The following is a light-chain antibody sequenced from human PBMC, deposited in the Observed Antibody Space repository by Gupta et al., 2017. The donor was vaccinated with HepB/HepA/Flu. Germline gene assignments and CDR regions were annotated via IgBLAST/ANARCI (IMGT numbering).Light chain of an antibody. Sequence: DMQVTQSPSSLSASVGDRVTITCRTSQTISTYLNWYQQKPGKAPKLLIHAASSLQSGVPPRFSGSGSGTDFTLTINCLQPEDFATYLCQQSYSIPWTFGQGTKVDI. V-gene: IGKV1-39*01. CDR2: AAS. J-gene: IGKJ1*01. CDR1: QTISTY. CDR3: QQSYSIPWT.